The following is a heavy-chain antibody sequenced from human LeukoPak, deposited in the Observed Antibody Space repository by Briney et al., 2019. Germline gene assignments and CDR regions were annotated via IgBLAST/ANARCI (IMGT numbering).Heavy chain of an antibody. Sequence: GGSLRLSCAASGFTFSSYAMSWVRQAAGKGLEWVSSISSSSSYIYYADSVEGRFTISRDNAKNSLYLQMNSLRAEDTAVYYCARDQGYDSSAIGLWGQGTLVTVSS. CDR3: ARDQGYDSSAIGL. CDR2: ISSSSSYI. CDR1: GFTFSSYA. J-gene: IGHJ4*02. V-gene: IGHV3-21*06. D-gene: IGHD3-22*01.